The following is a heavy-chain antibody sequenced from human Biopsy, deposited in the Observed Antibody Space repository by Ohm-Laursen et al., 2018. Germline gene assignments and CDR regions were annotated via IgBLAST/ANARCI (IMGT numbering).Heavy chain of an antibody. J-gene: IGHJ6*02. CDR1: GFTFSNYG. V-gene: IGHV3-33*01. Sequence: SLRLSCAASGFTFSNYGMHWVRQAPGKGLEWLAVIWYDGSNKYYGDSVQGRFTIFRDNSKNAVYLQMNSLRAEDTAVYYCARDPIVGSKADGMDVWGQGTTVTVSS. CDR2: IWYDGSNK. CDR3: ARDPIVGSKADGMDV. D-gene: IGHD1-26*01.